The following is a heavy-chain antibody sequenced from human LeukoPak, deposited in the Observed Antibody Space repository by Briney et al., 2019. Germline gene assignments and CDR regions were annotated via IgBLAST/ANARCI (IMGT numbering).Heavy chain of an antibody. J-gene: IGHJ3*01. Sequence: PSETLSLTCTISGGSISSANHFWSWVRQSPGEGLEWTGYIFYDGRAHYNPSLRSRLSMSIYVSKNQFSLSLGSVTAADTAIYYCAREVIIVGDSDAFDLWGHGTMVTVSS. CDR3: AREVIIVGDSDAFDL. D-gene: IGHD1-26*01. CDR2: IFYDGRA. CDR1: GGSISSANHF. V-gene: IGHV4-30-4*08.